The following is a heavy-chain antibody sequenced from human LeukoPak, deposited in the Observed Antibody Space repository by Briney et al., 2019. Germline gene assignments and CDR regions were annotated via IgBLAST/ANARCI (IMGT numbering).Heavy chain of an antibody. Sequence: APVKVSCKASGYTFTSYGISWVRQAPGQGLEWMGWISAYNGNTNYAQKLQGRVTMTTDTSTSTAYMELRSLRSDDTAVYYCARDPSCSSTSCYWTIHYYYGMDVWGQGTTVTVSS. CDR3: ARDPSCSSTSCYWTIHYYYGMDV. D-gene: IGHD2-2*01. CDR1: GYTFTSYG. CDR2: ISAYNGNT. V-gene: IGHV1-18*01. J-gene: IGHJ6*01.